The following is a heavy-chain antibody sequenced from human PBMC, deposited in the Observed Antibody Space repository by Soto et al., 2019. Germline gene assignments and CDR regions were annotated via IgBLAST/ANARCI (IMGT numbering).Heavy chain of an antibody. V-gene: IGHV3-48*03. CDR3: ATYPWGSSIDY. Sequence: GGSLSLSCAASGFMFSSYYMIWVRQAPGKGLEWVSYIRSSGRTVYYADYVKGRFTISRDNAKNSLFLQMNSLRAEDTAVYYCATYPWGSSIDYWGQGTLGTVSS. D-gene: IGHD3-16*01. J-gene: IGHJ4*02. CDR2: IRSSGRTV. CDR1: GFMFSSYY.